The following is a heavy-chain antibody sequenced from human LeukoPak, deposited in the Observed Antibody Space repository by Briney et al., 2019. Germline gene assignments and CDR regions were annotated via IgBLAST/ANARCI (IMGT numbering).Heavy chain of an antibody. CDR2: ITTSGGNT. CDR3: AKPQPEYSRFYYFDY. D-gene: IGHD6-6*01. V-gene: IGHV3-23*01. CDR1: GFTFSTYA. Sequence: GGSLRLSCAASGFTFSTYAMTWVRQAPGKGLEWVSVITTSGGNTYYADSVKGRFTISRDNSKNTLFLQMNSLRAEDTAVYYCAKPQPEYSRFYYFDYWGQGTLVTVSS. J-gene: IGHJ4*02.